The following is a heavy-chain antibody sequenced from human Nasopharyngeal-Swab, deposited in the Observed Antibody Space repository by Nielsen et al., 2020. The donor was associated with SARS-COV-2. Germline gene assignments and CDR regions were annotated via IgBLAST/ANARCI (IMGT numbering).Heavy chain of an antibody. D-gene: IGHD2-2*01. CDR3: ATSIVVVPAAMRRLVYYYYYGMDV. CDR1: VYTLTELS. Sequence: ASVKVSCKVSVYTLTELSMHWVRQAPGKGLEWMGGFDPEDGETIYAQKFQGRVTMTEDTSTDTAYMELSSLRSEDTAVYYCATSIVVVPAAMRRLVYYYYYGMDVWGQGTTVTVSS. V-gene: IGHV1-24*01. CDR2: FDPEDGET. J-gene: IGHJ6*02.